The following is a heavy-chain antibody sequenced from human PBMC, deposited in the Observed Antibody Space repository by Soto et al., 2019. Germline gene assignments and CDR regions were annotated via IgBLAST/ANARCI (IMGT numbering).Heavy chain of an antibody. Sequence: PGGSLRLSCAASGFTFSSYSMNWVRQAPGKGLEWVSSISSSSSYIYYADSVKGRFTISRDNAKNSLYLQMNSLRAEDTAVYYCARGEYSYGPYYYYYGMDVWGQGTTVTVSS. V-gene: IGHV3-21*01. J-gene: IGHJ6*02. CDR3: ARGEYSYGPYYYYYGMDV. CDR1: GFTFSSYS. D-gene: IGHD5-18*01. CDR2: ISSSSSYI.